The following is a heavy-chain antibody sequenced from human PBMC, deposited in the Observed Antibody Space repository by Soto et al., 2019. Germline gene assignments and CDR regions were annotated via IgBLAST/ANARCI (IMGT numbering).Heavy chain of an antibody. CDR3: ASAKNRVRYYYYYGMDV. CDR1: GWSFSGYY. V-gene: IGHV4-34*01. J-gene: IGHJ6*02. Sequence: SETLSLTCAFYGWSFSGYYWSWIRQPPGKGLEWIGEINHSGSTNYNPSLKSRVTISVDTSKNQFSLKLSSVTAADTAVYYCASAKNRVRYYYYYGMDVWGQGTTVTVSS. CDR2: INHSGST.